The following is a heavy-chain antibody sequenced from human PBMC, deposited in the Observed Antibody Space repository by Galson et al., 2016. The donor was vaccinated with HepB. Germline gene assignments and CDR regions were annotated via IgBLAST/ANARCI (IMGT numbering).Heavy chain of an antibody. V-gene: IGHV4-4*02. J-gene: IGHJ4*02. CDR3: TRGTLGTTASMAFDY. CDR1: GGSISDNSW. D-gene: IGHD1-26*01. Sequence: SETLSLTCAVSGGSISDNSWWAWVRQSPAKGLEWIGEIYQTATAHYNPSFTSRATISVDKSKNQISLRLGSVTAADTAVYYCTRGTLGTTASMAFDYWGQGTLVSVSS. CDR2: IYQTATA.